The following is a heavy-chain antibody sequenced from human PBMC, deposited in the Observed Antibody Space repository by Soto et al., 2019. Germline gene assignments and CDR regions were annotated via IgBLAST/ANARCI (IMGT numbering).Heavy chain of an antibody. CDR2: IYYSGST. Sequence: SETLSLTCTVSGGSISSYYWSWIRQPPGKGLEWIGYIYYSGSTNYNPSLKSRVTISVDTSKNQFSLKLSSVTAADTAVYYCARVPRLYSGSYYFDYWGQGTLVTVSS. V-gene: IGHV4-59*01. CDR1: GGSISSYY. J-gene: IGHJ4*02. D-gene: IGHD1-26*01. CDR3: ARVPRLYSGSYYFDY.